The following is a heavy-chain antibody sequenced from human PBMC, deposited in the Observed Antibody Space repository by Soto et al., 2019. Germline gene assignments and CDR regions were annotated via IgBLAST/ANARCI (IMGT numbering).Heavy chain of an antibody. D-gene: IGHD1-26*01. J-gene: IGHJ4*02. CDR3: AIGSTYSGEFEF. Sequence: QVQLVQSGAEVKKPGSSVKVSCKASGGTFSSYSITWVRQAPGQGREWMGGFVPLVGTANYAQKFQGRLTITAGESASTAYMDLSSLRSDDTAIYYCAIGSTYSGEFEFWGQGSLVTVSS. CDR2: FVPLVGTA. V-gene: IGHV1-69*01. CDR1: GGTFSSYS.